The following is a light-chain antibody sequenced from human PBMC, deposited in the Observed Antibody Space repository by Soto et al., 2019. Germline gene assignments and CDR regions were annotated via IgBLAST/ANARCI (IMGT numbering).Light chain of an antibody. CDR3: CSYAGSSTNWV. J-gene: IGLJ3*02. V-gene: IGLV2-23*01. Sequence: QAVVTQPASVSGSPGQSITISCTGTSSDVGSYNLVSWYQQHPGKAPKLMIYEGSKRPSGVSNRFSGSKSGNTASLTISGLQAEDEADYYCCSYAGSSTNWVFGGGTKVTVL. CDR1: SSDVGSYNL. CDR2: EGS.